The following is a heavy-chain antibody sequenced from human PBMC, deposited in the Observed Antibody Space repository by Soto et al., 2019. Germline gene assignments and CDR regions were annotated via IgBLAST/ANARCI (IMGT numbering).Heavy chain of an antibody. D-gene: IGHD5-12*01. Sequence: GGSLRLSCAASGFKFSDYSMSWVRQAPGKGLEWVSYISRSNSTTYYAASVRGRFTISRDNAKNVLFLQLNSLRAEDTAVYYCARDTNHYDWLDYWGQGTLVTVSS. CDR3: ARDTNHYDWLDY. CDR1: GFKFSDYS. CDR2: ISRSNSTT. V-gene: IGHV3-48*04. J-gene: IGHJ4*02.